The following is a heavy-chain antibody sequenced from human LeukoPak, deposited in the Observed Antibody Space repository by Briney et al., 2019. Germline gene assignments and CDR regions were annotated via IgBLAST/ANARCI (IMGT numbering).Heavy chain of an antibody. J-gene: IGHJ3*02. Sequence: ASVKVSCKVSGYTLTELSMHWVRQAPGKGLEWKGGFDPEDGETIYAQKFQGRVTMTEDTSTDTAYMELSSLRSEDTAVYYCATVPFHPIHIAAAVKGAFDIWGQGTMVTVSS. CDR2: FDPEDGET. CDR3: ATVPFHPIHIAAAVKGAFDI. CDR1: GYTLTELS. D-gene: IGHD6-13*01. V-gene: IGHV1-24*01.